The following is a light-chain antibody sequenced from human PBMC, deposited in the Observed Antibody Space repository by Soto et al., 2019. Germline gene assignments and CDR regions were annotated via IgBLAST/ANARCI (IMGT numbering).Light chain of an antibody. Sequence: QSALTQPASVSGSPGQSITISCTGTSGDIGGYNYVSWYQQHPGRAPKLIIYEVSNRPSGVPDRFSGSKSGSTASLTISGLQAEDEADYYCSSYSSSDTLHVFGTPTKLTVL. CDR3: SSYSSSDTLHV. CDR1: SGDIGGYNY. J-gene: IGLJ1*01. V-gene: IGLV2-14*01. CDR2: EVS.